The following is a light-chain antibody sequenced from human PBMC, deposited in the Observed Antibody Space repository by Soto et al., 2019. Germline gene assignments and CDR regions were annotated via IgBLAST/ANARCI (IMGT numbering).Light chain of an antibody. CDR3: HQYNSYKT. CDR1: QSISSW. Sequence: DIQMTQSPSTLSASVGDRVTITCRASQSISSWLAWYQQKPGKAPKLLIYKASSLESGVPSRFSGSGSGTEFTLTISSLQPDDFATYYCHQYNSYKTFRQGTKVEIK. V-gene: IGKV1-5*03. CDR2: KAS. J-gene: IGKJ1*01.